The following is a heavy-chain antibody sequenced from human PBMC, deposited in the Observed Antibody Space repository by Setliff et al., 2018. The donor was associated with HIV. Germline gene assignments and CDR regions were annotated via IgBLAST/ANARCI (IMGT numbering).Heavy chain of an antibody. D-gene: IGHD3-16*01. V-gene: IGHV4-4*07. J-gene: IGHJ6*03. Sequence: SETLSLTCTVPAGSLSRSYWSWIRQPAGKGLEWIGRVFSNGDSNYNPSLRSRVTMSLDASKNLFSLKLNSVTAADTAIYYCVRASRDYYYYYMDAWGRGTTVTVS. CDR1: AGSLSRSY. CDR2: VFSNGDS. CDR3: VRASRDYYYYYMDA.